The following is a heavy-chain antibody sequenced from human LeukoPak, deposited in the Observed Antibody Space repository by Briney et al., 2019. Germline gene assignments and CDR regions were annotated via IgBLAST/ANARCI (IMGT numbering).Heavy chain of an antibody. CDR3: ARHPFSSPFDH. V-gene: IGHV4-59*08. D-gene: IGHD2/OR15-2a*01. Sequence: PSETLSLTRTVYGASVSVDYWGWIRQPPGKGLEWIGYIYVSGNSNYNPSLKSRVSISLDTSKNQVSLTLTSVTAADTAVYYCARHPFSSPFDHWGQGTLVAVSS. CDR1: GASVSVDY. J-gene: IGHJ4*02. CDR2: IYVSGNS.